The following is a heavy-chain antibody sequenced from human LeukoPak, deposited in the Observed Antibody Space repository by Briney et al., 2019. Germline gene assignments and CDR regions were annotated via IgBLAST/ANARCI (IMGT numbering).Heavy chain of an antibody. CDR2: IYYSGST. D-gene: IGHD3-3*01. CDR3: ATNSHRITIFGVVIPYAFDI. J-gene: IGHJ3*02. Sequence: PSQTLSLTCTVSGGSISSGGYYWSWIRQHPGKGLEWIGYIYYSGSTNYNPSLKSRVTISVDTSKNQFSLKLSSVTAADTAVYYCATNSHRITIFGVVIPYAFDIWGQGTMVTVSS. CDR1: GGSISSGGYY. V-gene: IGHV4-31*03.